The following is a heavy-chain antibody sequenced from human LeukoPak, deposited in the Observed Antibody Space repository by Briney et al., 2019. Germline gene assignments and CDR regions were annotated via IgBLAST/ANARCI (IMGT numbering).Heavy chain of an antibody. Sequence: KPSETLSLTCAVYGGSFSGYYWSWIRQPPGKGLEWIGEINHSGSTNYNPSLKSRVAISVDTSKNQFSLKLSSVTAADTAVYYCAREGSSWYWGTATRGWYFDLWGRGTLVTVSS. V-gene: IGHV4-34*01. J-gene: IGHJ2*01. D-gene: IGHD6-13*01. CDR1: GGSFSGYY. CDR3: AREGSSWYWGTATRGWYFDL. CDR2: INHSGST.